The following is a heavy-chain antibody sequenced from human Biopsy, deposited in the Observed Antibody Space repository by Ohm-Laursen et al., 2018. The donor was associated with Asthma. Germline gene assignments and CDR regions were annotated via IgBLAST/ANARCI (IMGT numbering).Heavy chain of an antibody. CDR1: GYSLTDLS. Sequence: ASVKVSCKISGYSLTDLSMHWVRQAPGQGLEWMGGHDHEEGGTVNARRFQGRVTMTEDTSTDTAYMELSRLSSDDTAVYYCARGDSSNWSHYYFDYWGQGTLVTVSS. CDR2: HDHEEGGT. D-gene: IGHD3-22*01. V-gene: IGHV1-24*01. CDR3: ARGDSSNWSHYYFDY. J-gene: IGHJ4*02.